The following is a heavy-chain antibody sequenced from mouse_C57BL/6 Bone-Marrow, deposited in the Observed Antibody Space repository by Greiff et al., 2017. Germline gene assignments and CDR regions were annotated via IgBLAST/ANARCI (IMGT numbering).Heavy chain of an antibody. J-gene: IGHJ3*01. V-gene: IGHV1-81*01. D-gene: IGHD1-1*01. CDR3: ARGDYGSSPLAY. CDR2: IYPRSGNT. CDR1: GYTFTSYG. Sequence: VKLQESGAELARPGASVKLSCKASGYTFTSYGISWVKQRTGQGLEWIGEIYPRSGNTYYNEKFKGKATLTADKSSSTAYMELRSLTSEDSAVYFCARGDYGSSPLAYWGQGTLVTVSA.